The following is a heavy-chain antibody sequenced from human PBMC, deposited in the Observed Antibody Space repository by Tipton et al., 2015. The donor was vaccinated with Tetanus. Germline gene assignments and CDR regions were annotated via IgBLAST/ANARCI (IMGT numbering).Heavy chain of an antibody. D-gene: IGHD3-10*01. CDR2: ISGSGGST. J-gene: IGHJ3*02. CDR1: GFTFDDYT. V-gene: IGHV3-23*01. Sequence: SLRLSCAASGFTFDDYTMHWVRQAPGKGLEWVSAISGSGGSTYYADSVKGRFTISRDNSKNTLYLQMNSLRAEDTAVYYCAKEWDYYGSGSSTNIDAFDIWGQGTMVTVSS. CDR3: AKEWDYYGSGSSTNIDAFDI.